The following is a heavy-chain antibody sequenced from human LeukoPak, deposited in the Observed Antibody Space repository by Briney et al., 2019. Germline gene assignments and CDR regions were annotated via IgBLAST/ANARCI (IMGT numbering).Heavy chain of an antibody. D-gene: IGHD7-27*01. V-gene: IGHV3-33*01. CDR2: MWFDGSQK. Sequence: GGSLRLSCAASGFTFSNYGLHWVRQAPGKGLEWLAVMWFDGSQKYYADSVKGRFTISRDNSKSMLYLQMNSLRAEDTAVYYCARDITGDPPPYYFDYWGQGSLVTVSS. CDR3: ARDITGDPPPYYFDY. J-gene: IGHJ4*02. CDR1: GFTFSNYG.